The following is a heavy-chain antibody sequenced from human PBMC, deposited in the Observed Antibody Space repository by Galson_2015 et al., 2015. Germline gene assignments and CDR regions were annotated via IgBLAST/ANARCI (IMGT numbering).Heavy chain of an antibody. CDR1: CYTFTSYG. V-gene: IGHV1-18*01. D-gene: IGHD3-3*01. CDR2: ISAYNGNT. J-gene: IGHJ4*01. CDR3: ARTIHYDFPGMGV. Sequence: SCKASCYTFTSYGISWVRQAPGQGLEWMGWISAYNGNTNYAQKLQGRVTMTTDTSTSTAYMELRSLRSDDTAVYYCARTIHYDFPGMGVWGQGTLVTVSS.